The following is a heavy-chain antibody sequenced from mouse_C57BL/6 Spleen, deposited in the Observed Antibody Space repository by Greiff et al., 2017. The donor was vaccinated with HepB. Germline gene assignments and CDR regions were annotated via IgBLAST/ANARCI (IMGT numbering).Heavy chain of an antibody. J-gene: IGHJ4*01. CDR1: GYTFTSYW. Sequence: QVQLQQPGAELVNPGASVKMSCKASGYTFTSYWITWVKQRPGQGLEWIGDIYPGSGSTNYNEKFKSKATLTVDTSSSTAYMQLSSLTSEDSAVYYCARYDYGGDAMDYWGQGTSVTVSS. CDR3: ARYDYGGDAMDY. V-gene: IGHV1-55*01. D-gene: IGHD2-4*01. CDR2: IYPGSGST.